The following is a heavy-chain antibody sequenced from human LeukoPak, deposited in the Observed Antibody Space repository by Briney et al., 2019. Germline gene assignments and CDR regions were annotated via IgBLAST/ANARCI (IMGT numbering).Heavy chain of an antibody. Sequence: ASVKVSCKASGYTFSSYGISWVRQAPGQGLEWMGWISAYNGNTNYAQKLQGRVTMTTDTSTSTAYMELRSLRSDDTAVYYCARDVVTTNRNWFDPWGQGTLVTVSS. J-gene: IGHJ5*02. CDR2: ISAYNGNT. D-gene: IGHD4-11*01. CDR3: ARDVVTTNRNWFDP. CDR1: GYTFSSYG. V-gene: IGHV1-18*01.